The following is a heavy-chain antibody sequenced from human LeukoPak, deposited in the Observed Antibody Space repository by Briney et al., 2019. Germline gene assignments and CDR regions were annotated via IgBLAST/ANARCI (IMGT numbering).Heavy chain of an antibody. V-gene: IGHV4-30-2*01. CDR2: IYHSGST. D-gene: IGHD4/OR15-4a*01. CDR1: GGSISSGGYS. CDR3: ARSHVLEKVVDY. J-gene: IGHJ4*02. Sequence: SETLSLTCTVSGGSISSGGYSWSWIRQPPGKGLEWIGYIYHSGSTYYNPSLKSRVTISVDRSKNQFSLKLSSVTAADTAVYYCARSHVLEKVVDYWGQGTLVTVSS.